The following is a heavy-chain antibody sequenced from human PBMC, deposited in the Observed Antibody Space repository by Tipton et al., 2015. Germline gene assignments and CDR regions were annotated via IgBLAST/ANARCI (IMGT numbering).Heavy chain of an antibody. CDR1: GGSFSGYF. CDR3: ARSPFKSGYFDY. CDR2: INYSGST. D-gene: IGHD2/OR15-2a*01. Sequence: TLSLTCAVYGGSFSGYFWSWIRQPPGKGLQWIGEINYSGSTNYNPSLKSRVTISVDTSKNQFSLKLSSVTAADTAVYYCARSPFKSGYFDYWGQGTLVTVSS. V-gene: IGHV4-34*01. J-gene: IGHJ4*02.